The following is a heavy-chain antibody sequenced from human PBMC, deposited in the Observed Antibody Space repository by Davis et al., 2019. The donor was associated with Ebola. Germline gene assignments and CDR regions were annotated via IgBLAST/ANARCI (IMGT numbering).Heavy chain of an antibody. Sequence: ASVKVSCKASGYTFTNYDVHWVRQGTGQGLEWIGWMNPNSGNTGYGQKFQGRVTMTTDTSTSTAYMELRSLRSDDTAVYYCARAAAYSGYVGSWGQGTLVTVSS. CDR2: MNPNSGNT. D-gene: IGHD5-12*01. CDR3: ARAAAYSGYVGS. V-gene: IGHV1-8*01. J-gene: IGHJ4*02. CDR1: GYTFTNYD.